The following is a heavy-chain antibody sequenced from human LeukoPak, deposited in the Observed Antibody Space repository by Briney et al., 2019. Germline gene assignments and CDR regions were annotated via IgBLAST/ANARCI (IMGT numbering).Heavy chain of an antibody. Sequence: SQTLSLTCAVSGGSISSGGYSWSWIRQPPGKGLEWIGYIYHSGSTYYNPSLKSRVTISVDRSKNQFSLKLSSVTAADTAVYYCARAPSNSGYNWFDPWGQGTLVTVSS. J-gene: IGHJ5*02. V-gene: IGHV4-30-2*01. CDR2: IYHSGST. CDR3: ARAPSNSGYNWFDP. D-gene: IGHD2-2*03. CDR1: GGSISSGGYS.